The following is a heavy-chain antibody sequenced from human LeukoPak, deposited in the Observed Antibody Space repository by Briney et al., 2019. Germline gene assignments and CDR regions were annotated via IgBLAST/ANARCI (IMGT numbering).Heavy chain of an antibody. CDR3: ARLDSGWYGSHFDY. V-gene: IGHV4-39*01. D-gene: IGHD6-19*01. CDR2: IYYSGST. CDR1: GGSISSSSYY. Sequence: SETLSLTCTVSGGSISSSSYYWGWIRQPPGKGLEWIGSIYYSGSTYYNPSLKSRVTISVDTSKNQFSLKLSSVTAADTAVFYCARLDSGWYGSHFDYWGQGTLVTVSS. J-gene: IGHJ4*02.